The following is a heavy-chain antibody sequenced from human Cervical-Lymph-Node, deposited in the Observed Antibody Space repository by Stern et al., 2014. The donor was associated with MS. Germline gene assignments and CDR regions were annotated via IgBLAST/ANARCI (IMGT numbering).Heavy chain of an antibody. CDR3: ARVPLGWDAAMFLNYFDY. D-gene: IGHD5-18*01. Sequence: QVQLVQSGAEVKKPGASGKLSCKASGYTFTDHNIHWVRQAPGQVLEWMGWISHISGGAKYAQKFQDRVIMTREASIKTVYMELLRLRSDDTAVYYCARVPLGWDAAMFLNYFDYWGQGTLVTVSS. V-gene: IGHV1-2*02. J-gene: IGHJ4*02. CDR2: ISHISGGA. CDR1: GYTFTDHN.